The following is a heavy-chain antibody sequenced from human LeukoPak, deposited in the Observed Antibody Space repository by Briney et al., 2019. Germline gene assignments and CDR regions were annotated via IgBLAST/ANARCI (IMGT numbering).Heavy chain of an antibody. CDR1: GFTFSSYA. J-gene: IGHJ4*02. D-gene: IGHD5-18*01. V-gene: IGHV3-23*01. CDR3: AKAPSVDTAMVNFDY. CDR2: ISGSGGST. Sequence: GGSLRLSCAASGFTFSSYAMSWVRQAPGKGLEWVSAISGSGGSTYYADSVKGRFTISRDNPKNTLYLQMNSLRAEDTAVYYCAKAPSVDTAMVNFDYWGQGTLVTVSS.